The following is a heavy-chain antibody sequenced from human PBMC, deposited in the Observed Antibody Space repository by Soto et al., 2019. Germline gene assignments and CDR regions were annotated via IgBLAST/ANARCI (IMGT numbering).Heavy chain of an antibody. CDR1: GFTFSRYG. V-gene: IGHV3-30*18. Sequence: QVQLAESGRGVVQPGRSLRLSCAASGFTFSRYGMHWVRQAPGKGLEWAAVRSYDGGNKYYADSVKGRFTISKDNSKNTLSLQMNSVRAEDTAVDYGAKVHQVLDYGVAFDIWGQGTMVTVSS. CDR2: RSYDGGNK. D-gene: IGHD4-17*01. CDR3: AKVHQVLDYGVAFDI. J-gene: IGHJ3*02.